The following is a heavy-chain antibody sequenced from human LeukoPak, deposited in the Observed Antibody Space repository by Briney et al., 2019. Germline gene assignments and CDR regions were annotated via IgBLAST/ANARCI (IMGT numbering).Heavy chain of an antibody. CDR1: GFTFSSHW. J-gene: IGHJ4*02. Sequence: GGSLRLACVASGFTFSSHWMTWVRQAARKGLEWLANLKEDGSEKYYVDSVKGRFTTSRDNAKNSLYLQMNSLRAEDTAVYYCARAGPRSGEASYDFRGQGTLVIVSS. CDR2: LKEDGSEK. D-gene: IGHD2-15*01. CDR3: ARAGPRSGEASYDF. V-gene: IGHV3-7*05.